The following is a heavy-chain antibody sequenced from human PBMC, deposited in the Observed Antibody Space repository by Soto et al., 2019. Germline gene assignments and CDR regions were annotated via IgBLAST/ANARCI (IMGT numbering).Heavy chain of an antibody. CDR1: GYNFGSYW. Sequence: PGESLKISCEGSGYNFGSYWIGWVRQMPGKGLEWMGTIYPGDSDATYSPSFQGQVTISADKSIRTAYLQWSSLKASDTAIYYCARQNYYGRRYFDYRGQGSLVTVSS. CDR3: ARQNYYGRRYFDY. CDR2: IYPGDSDA. J-gene: IGHJ4*02. D-gene: IGHD3-10*01. V-gene: IGHV5-51*01.